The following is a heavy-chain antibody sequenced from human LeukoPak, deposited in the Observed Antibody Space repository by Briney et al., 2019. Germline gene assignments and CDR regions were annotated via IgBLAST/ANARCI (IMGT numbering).Heavy chain of an antibody. D-gene: IGHD3-9*01. CDR2: IKQDGSEK. CDR1: GFTFSSYW. CDR3: ARGTLGRYFDWLFGHDAFDI. J-gene: IGHJ3*02. V-gene: IGHV3-7*01. Sequence: GGSLRLSCAASGFTFSSYWMSWVRQAPGKGLEWVANIKQDGSEKYYVDSVKGRFTISRENAKNSLYLQMNSLRAGDTAVYYCARGTLGRYFDWLFGHDAFDIWGQGTMVTVSS.